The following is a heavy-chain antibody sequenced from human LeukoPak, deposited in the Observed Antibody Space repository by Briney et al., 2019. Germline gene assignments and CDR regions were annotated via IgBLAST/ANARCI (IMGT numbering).Heavy chain of an antibody. J-gene: IGHJ4*02. CDR3: AGYYGSGSYYNLDY. CDR1: GYTFTSYD. D-gene: IGHD3-10*01. V-gene: IGHV1-8*01. CDR2: MNPNSGNT. Sequence: ASVKVSCKASGYTFTSYDINWVRQATGQGLEWMGWMNPNSGNTGYAQEFQGRVTMTRNTSISTAYMELSSLRSEDTAVYYCAGYYGSGSYYNLDYWGQGTLVTVSS.